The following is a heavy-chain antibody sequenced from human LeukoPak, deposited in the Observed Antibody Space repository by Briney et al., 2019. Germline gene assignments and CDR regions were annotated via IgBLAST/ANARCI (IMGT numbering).Heavy chain of an antibody. V-gene: IGHV1-8*01. J-gene: IGHJ4*02. CDR3: ARCYYDFWSGYYYYFDY. D-gene: IGHD3-3*01. CDR2: MNPNSGNT. CDR1: GYTFTSYD. Sequence: ASVKVSCKASGYTFTSYDINWVRQATGQGLEWMGWMNPNSGNTGYAQKFQGRVTMTRNTSIGTAYMELSSLRSEDTAVYYCARCYYDFWSGYYYYFDYWGQGTLVTVSS.